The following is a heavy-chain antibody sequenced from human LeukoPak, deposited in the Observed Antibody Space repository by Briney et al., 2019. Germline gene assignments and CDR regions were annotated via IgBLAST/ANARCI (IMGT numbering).Heavy chain of an antibody. CDR1: GYTFTSYY. Sequence: ASVKVSCKASGYTFTSYYMPWVRQAPGHGLEWMGIINPNLGTTTYAQKFQGRVTMTRDTSTSTVYMELSSLRSEDTAVYYCARGPRERYFDYWGQGTLVTVSS. CDR3: ARGPRERYFDY. J-gene: IGHJ4*02. V-gene: IGHV1-46*01. CDR2: INPNLGTT.